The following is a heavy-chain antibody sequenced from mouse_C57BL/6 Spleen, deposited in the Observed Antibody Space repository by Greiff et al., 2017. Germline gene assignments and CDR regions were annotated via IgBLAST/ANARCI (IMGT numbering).Heavy chain of an antibody. CDR3: ARGRYGQTGDD. D-gene: IGHD1-2*01. CDR2: IDPSDSYT. J-gene: IGHJ2*01. CDR1: GYTFTSYW. Sequence: QVQLQQPGAELVMPGASVKLSCKASGYTFTSYWMHWVKQRPGHGLEWIGEIDPSDSYTKYTQKFKGKSTLTVDKSSSTAYMQLSSLTSEDSAVYYCARGRYGQTGDDWGQGTTLTVSS. V-gene: IGHV1-69*01.